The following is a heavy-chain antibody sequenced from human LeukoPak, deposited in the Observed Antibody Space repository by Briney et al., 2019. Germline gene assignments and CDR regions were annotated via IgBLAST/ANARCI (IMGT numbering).Heavy chain of an antibody. CDR1: GFTFSSYG. V-gene: IGHV3-33*01. D-gene: IGHD6-19*01. J-gene: IGHJ4*02. Sequence: PGRSLRLSCAASGFTFSSYGMHWVRQAPGKGLEWVAVIWYDGSNKYCADSVKGRFTISRDNSKNTLYLQMNSLRAEDTAVYYCARRSWKATGWYEGDIWGQGTQVTVSS. CDR2: IWYDGSNK. CDR3: ARRSWKATGWYEGDI.